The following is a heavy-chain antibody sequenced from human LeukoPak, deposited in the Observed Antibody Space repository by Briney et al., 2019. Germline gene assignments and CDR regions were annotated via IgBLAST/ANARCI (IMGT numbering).Heavy chain of an antibody. CDR1: GFNLRNYW. CDR2: INSDESST. J-gene: IGHJ4*02. V-gene: IGHV3-74*01. Sequence: GSLRLSCGTSGFNLRNYWVHLVRQTPREGLVWVSRINSDESSTTYADSVKGRFTISRDNAKNTLYLQMNSLRAEDTAVYYCARGYSSSWSLGYWGQGTLVTVSS. D-gene: IGHD6-13*01. CDR3: ARGYSSSWSLGY.